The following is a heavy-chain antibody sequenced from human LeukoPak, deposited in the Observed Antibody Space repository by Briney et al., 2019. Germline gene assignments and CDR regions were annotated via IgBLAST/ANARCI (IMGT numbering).Heavy chain of an antibody. CDR3: ARLWSFSGWYLDDY. CDR2: INHSGST. D-gene: IGHD6-19*01. J-gene: IGHJ4*02. CDR1: GGSFSGYY. V-gene: IGHV4-34*01. Sequence: SETLSLTCAVYGGSFSGYYWSWIRQPPGKGLEWIGEINHSGSTNYNPPLKSRVNISVDTSKNQFSLRLSSVTVADTAVYYCARLWSFSGWYLDDYWGQGTLVTVSS.